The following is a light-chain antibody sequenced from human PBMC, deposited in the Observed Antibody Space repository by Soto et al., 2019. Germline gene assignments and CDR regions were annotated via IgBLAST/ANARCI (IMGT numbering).Light chain of an antibody. J-gene: IGLJ1*01. CDR1: SSDVGDNNY. CDR3: SSYTSSSTLYV. Sequence: QSALTQPASVSGSPGQSITISCTGTSSDVGDNNYVSWYQQHPGKAHKLMIYDVTHRPSGISNRFSGSKSGNTASLTISGLQAEDEADYYCSSYTSSSTLYVFGTGTKVTVL. CDR2: DVT. V-gene: IGLV2-14*01.